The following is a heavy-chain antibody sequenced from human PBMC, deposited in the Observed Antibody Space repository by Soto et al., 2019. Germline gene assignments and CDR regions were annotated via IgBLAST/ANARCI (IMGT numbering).Heavy chain of an antibody. D-gene: IGHD3-16*01. CDR3: ARAPPAMIAFDI. V-gene: IGHV4-59*01. Sequence: PSETLSLTCTVSGGSISSYYWSWIRQPPGKGLEWIGYIYYSGSTNYNPSLKSRVTISVDTSKNQFSLKLSSVTAADTAVYYCARAPPAMIAFDIWGQGTMVTV. CDR1: GGSISSYY. J-gene: IGHJ3*02. CDR2: IYYSGST.